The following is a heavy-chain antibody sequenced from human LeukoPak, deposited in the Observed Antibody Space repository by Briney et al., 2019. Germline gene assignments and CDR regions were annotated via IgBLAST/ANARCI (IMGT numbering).Heavy chain of an antibody. Sequence: SQTLSLTCAVSGGSISSGGYSWSWIRQPPGKGLEWIGYIYQSGSTYYNPSLKSRVTISVDRSKNQFSLKLSSVTAADTAVYYCARGIADPYSFDSWGQGTLVTVSS. V-gene: IGHV4-30-2*01. CDR1: GGSISSGGYS. CDR2: IYQSGST. D-gene: IGHD6-13*01. J-gene: IGHJ4*02. CDR3: ARGIADPYSFDS.